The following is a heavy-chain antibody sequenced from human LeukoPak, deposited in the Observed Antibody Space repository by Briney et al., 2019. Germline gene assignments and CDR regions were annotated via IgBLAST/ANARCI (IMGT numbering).Heavy chain of an antibody. J-gene: IGHJ4*02. CDR1: GFTFNSYG. CDR2: ISYDGSSK. V-gene: IGHV3-30*18. D-gene: IGHD4-17*01. Sequence: GGSLSLSCAATGFTFNSYGMHWVRHAPGKGQEWEAVISYDGSSKYYADYVTGRFTISRDNSKNTLYLQMNSLRAEDTAVYYCAKATTVTTPSDYWGQGTLVTVSS. CDR3: AKATTVTTPSDY.